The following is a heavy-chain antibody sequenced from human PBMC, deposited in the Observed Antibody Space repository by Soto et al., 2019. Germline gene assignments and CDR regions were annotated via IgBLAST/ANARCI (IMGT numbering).Heavy chain of an antibody. CDR1: GYGFTGYY. CDR2: INPRTGDT. Sequence: QVQLEQSGAEVKKSGASVTLSCKTSGYGFTGYYIHWVRQARGKGLEWMGWINPRTGDTSFEDKYEGRVSGIRATSISTAYLEMQSLTSDDTAVYYCAIIMGHRDAFSVWGQGTTVTVSS. CDR3: AIIMGHRDAFSV. J-gene: IGHJ3*01. V-gene: IGHV1-2*02. D-gene: IGHD2-8*01.